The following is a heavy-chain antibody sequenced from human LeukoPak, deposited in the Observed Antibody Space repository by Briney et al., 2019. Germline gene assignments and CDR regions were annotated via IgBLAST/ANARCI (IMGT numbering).Heavy chain of an antibody. Sequence: SETLSLTCTVSGGSISSSSYYWGWIRQPPGKGLEWIGSIYYSGSTYYNPSLKSRVTISVDTSKNQFSLKLSSVTAADTAVYYCAKVSGSYYAHYFDYWGQGTLVTVSS. CDR1: GGSISSSSYY. D-gene: IGHD3-10*01. CDR2: IYYSGST. J-gene: IGHJ4*02. CDR3: AKVSGSYYAHYFDY. V-gene: IGHV4-39*01.